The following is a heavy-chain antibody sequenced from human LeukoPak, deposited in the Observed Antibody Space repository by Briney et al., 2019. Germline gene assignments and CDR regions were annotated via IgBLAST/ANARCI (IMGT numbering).Heavy chain of an antibody. Sequence: GGSLRLWGAASGFTFSSYSMNWVRQAPGKGLESVSSISSSSSYIYYADSVKGRFTISRDNAKNSLYLQMNSLRAEDTAVYHCARPERRRWLQVSFALDYWGQGTLVTVSS. D-gene: IGHD5-24*01. CDR3: ARPERRRWLQVSFALDY. J-gene: IGHJ4*02. V-gene: IGHV3-21*01. CDR2: ISSSSSYI. CDR1: GFTFSSYS.